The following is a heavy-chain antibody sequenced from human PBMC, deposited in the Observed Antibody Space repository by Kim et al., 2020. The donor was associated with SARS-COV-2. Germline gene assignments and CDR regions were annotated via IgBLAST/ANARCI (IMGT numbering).Heavy chain of an antibody. CDR1: GYTFTSYD. CDR3: ARGLRNYYDSSGYYYVVG. CDR2: MNPNSGNT. D-gene: IGHD3-22*01. J-gene: IGHJ4*02. Sequence: ASVKVSCKASGYTFTSYDINWVRQATGQGLEWMGWMNPNSGNTGYAQKFQGRVTMTRNTSISTAYMELSSLRSEDTAVYYCARGLRNYYDSSGYYYVVGWGQGTLVTVSS. V-gene: IGHV1-8*01.